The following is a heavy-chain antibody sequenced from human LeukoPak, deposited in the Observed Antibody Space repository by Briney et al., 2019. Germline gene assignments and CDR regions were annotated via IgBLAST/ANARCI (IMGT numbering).Heavy chain of an antibody. Sequence: ASVKVSCKASGYTFTGYYMHWVRQAPGQGLEWMGWINPNSGGTNYAQKFQGWVTMTRDTSISTAYMELSRLRSDDTAVYYCARDRPVLGPGWELPYYYYYYGMDVWGQGTTVTVSS. CDR3: ARDRPVLGPGWELPYYYYYYGMDV. CDR2: INPNSGGT. V-gene: IGHV1-2*04. CDR1: GYTFTGYY. D-gene: IGHD1-26*01. J-gene: IGHJ6*02.